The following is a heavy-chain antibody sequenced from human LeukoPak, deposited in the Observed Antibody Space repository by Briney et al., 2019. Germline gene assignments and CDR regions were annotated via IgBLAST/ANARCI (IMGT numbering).Heavy chain of an antibody. CDR3: ARGDSGYDFYYYYMDV. D-gene: IGHD5-12*01. Sequence: GGSLRLSCAASGFTFSSYWMTWVRQAPGKGLEWVSYISSSSSTIYYADSVKGRFTISRDNAKNSLYLQMNSLRAEDTAVYYCARGDSGYDFYYYYMDVWGKGTTVTVSS. V-gene: IGHV3-48*01. CDR1: GFTFSSYW. J-gene: IGHJ6*03. CDR2: ISSSSSTI.